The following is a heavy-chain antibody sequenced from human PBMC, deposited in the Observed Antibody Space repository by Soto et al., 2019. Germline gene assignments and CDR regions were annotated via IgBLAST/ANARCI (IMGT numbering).Heavy chain of an antibody. CDR3: ARVRFGEWNFDY. Sequence: QVQLVQSGAEVKKPGASVKVSCKASGHTFTGYYMHWVRQAPGQGLEWMGWINPNSGGTNYAQKFQGWVTMTRDTSTSTAYMELSRLRSADTAVYDCARVRFGEWNFDYWGQGTLVTVSS. V-gene: IGHV1-2*04. CDR2: INPNSGGT. CDR1: GHTFTGYY. D-gene: IGHD3-10*01. J-gene: IGHJ4*02.